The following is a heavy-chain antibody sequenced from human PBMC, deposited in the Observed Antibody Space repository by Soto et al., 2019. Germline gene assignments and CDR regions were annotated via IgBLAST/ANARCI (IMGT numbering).Heavy chain of an antibody. V-gene: IGHV5-51*01. J-gene: IGHJ4*02. CDR3: ARQNEAVAATY. CDR2: IYPGDSDT. Sequence: GESLKISCKASGYSFTSYWIGWVRQIPGKGLEWMGVIYPGDSDTRYSPSFQGQVTISADKSISTAYLQWSSLKASDTAVYFCARQNEAVAATYWGKGTLVTVSS. CDR1: GYSFTSYW. D-gene: IGHD6-19*01.